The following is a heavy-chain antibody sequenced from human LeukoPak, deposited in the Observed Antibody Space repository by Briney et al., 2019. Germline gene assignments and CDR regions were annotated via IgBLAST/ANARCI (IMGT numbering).Heavy chain of an antibody. J-gene: IGHJ6*02. CDR1: GYTFTSYG. Sequence: ASVKVSCKASGYTFTSYGISWVRQAPGQGLEWMGWISAYNGNTNYAQKLQGRVTMTTDTSTSTAYMELRSLRSDDTAVYYCARGDLAPYYYYGMDVWGQGTTVTVSS. D-gene: IGHD2-21*01. CDR2: ISAYNGNT. CDR3: ARGDLAPYYYYGMDV. V-gene: IGHV1-18*01.